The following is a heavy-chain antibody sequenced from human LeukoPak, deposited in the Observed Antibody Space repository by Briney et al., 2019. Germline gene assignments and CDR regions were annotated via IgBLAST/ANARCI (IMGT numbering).Heavy chain of an antibody. Sequence: SEALSLTCTVSGGSIITHYWSWIRQSPGKGLELIGYIQNSGSTNYNPTLKSRVTISIDTSKNQFSLKLRSVTAADTALYFCARLSAAAFDPWGQGILVTVSS. V-gene: IGHV4-59*11. CDR3: ARLSAAAFDP. CDR2: IQNSGST. J-gene: IGHJ5*02. CDR1: GGSIITHY. D-gene: IGHD2-15*01.